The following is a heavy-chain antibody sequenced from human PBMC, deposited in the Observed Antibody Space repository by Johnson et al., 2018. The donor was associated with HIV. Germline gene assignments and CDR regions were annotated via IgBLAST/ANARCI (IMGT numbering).Heavy chain of an antibody. Sequence: VQLVESGGGLVQPGGSLRLSCAASGFTFNTYAMSWVRQAPGKGLEWVAFIRYDGSNKYYADSVKGRFTISRDNSKNTLYLQMNSLRAEDTAVYYCARVSPGGSRRGAFDIWGQGTMVTVSS. CDR3: ARVSPGGSRRGAFDI. CDR2: IRYDGSNK. V-gene: IGHV3-30*02. J-gene: IGHJ3*02. D-gene: IGHD3-16*01. CDR1: GFTFNTYA.